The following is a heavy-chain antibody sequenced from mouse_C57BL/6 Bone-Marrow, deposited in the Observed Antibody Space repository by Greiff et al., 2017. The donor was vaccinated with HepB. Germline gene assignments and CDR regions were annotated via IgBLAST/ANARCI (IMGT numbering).Heavy chain of an antibody. CDR1: GFTFSDYY. V-gene: IGHV5-16*01. CDR2: INYDGSST. D-gene: IGHD2-5*01. J-gene: IGHJ2*01. Sequence: EVMLVESEGGLVQPGSSMKLSCTASGFTFSDYYMAWVRQVPEKGLEWVANINYDGSSTYYLDSLKSRFIISRDNAKNILYLQMSSLKSEDTATYYCARAYYSNGYFDYWGQGTTLTVSS. CDR3: ARAYYSNGYFDY.